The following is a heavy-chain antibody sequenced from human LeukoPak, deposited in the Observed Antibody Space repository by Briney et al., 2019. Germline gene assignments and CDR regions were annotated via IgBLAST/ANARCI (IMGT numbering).Heavy chain of an antibody. V-gene: IGHV3-23*01. CDR1: GFTFSSYG. J-gene: IGHJ4*02. CDR2: ISGSGGST. Sequence: GGSLRLSCAASGFTFSSYGMSWVRQAPGKGLEWVSAISGSGGSTYYADSVKGRFTISRDNSKNTLYLQMNSLRAEDTAVYYCAKTGYSSGWYEIDYWGQGTLVTVSS. D-gene: IGHD6-19*01. CDR3: AKTGYSSGWYEIDY.